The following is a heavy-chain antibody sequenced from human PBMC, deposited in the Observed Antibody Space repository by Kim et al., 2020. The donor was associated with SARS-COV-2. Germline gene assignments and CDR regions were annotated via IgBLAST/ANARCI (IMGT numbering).Heavy chain of an antibody. D-gene: IGHD2-2*02. CDR3: ARDPQRYCSSTSCYSPFVY. CDR2: ISPYNGNT. CDR1: GYTFVNYG. Sequence: ASVKVSCKASGYTFVNYGFSWVRQAPGQGLEWMGWISPYNGNTNIAQKFRGRVIMTIDTSTTTTYMELRSLTSDDTANYYCARDPQRYCSSTSCYSPFVYWGQGTLVTVSS. V-gene: IGHV1-18*01. J-gene: IGHJ4*02.